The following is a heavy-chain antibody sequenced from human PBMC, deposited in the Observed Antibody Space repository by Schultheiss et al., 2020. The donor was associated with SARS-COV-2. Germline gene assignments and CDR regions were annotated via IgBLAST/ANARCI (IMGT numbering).Heavy chain of an antibody. CDR3: ARVGRGTAPLYYGMDV. D-gene: IGHD1-26*01. Sequence: GESLKISCAASGFTFSSYGMHWVRQAPGKGLEWVAVIWYDGSNKYYADSVKGRFTISRDNSKNTLYLQMNSLRAEDTAVYYCARVGRGTAPLYYGMDVWGQGTTVTVSS. CDR2: IWYDGSNK. CDR1: GFTFSSYG. V-gene: IGHV3-33*01. J-gene: IGHJ6*02.